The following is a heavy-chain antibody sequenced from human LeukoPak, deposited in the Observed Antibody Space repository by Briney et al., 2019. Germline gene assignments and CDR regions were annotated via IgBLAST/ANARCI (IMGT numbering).Heavy chain of an antibody. D-gene: IGHD1-26*01. V-gene: IGHV3-21*01. J-gene: IGHJ4*02. CDR3: ARDPAIWGGSYREVY. CDR1: GFTFSSYS. Sequence: GGSLRLSCAASGFTFSSYSMNWVRQAPGKGLEWVSSISSSSSYIYYADSVEGRFTISRDNAKNSLYLQMSSLRAEDTAVYYCARDPAIWGGSYREVYWGQGTLVTVSS. CDR2: ISSSSSYI.